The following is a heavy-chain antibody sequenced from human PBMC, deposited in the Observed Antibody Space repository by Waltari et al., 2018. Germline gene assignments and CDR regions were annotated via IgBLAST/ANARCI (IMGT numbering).Heavy chain of an antibody. V-gene: IGHV3-23*01. CDR1: GFPFSSYA. CDR2: SPGDGGST. Sequence: VQVLESGGGLVQPGGSLRLSCAASGFPFSSYAMTWVRQAPGKGLGVVSASPGDGGSTYYADSVKGRFTISRDNSKNTVYLQMNSLRAEDTAIYYCAKDRQGVWDYWGQGTLVTVSS. D-gene: IGHD2-8*01. J-gene: IGHJ4*02. CDR3: AKDRQGVWDY.